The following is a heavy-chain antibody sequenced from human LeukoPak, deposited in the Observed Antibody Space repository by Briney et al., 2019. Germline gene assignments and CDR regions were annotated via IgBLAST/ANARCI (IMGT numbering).Heavy chain of an antibody. V-gene: IGHV4-31*03. CDR2: INHSGST. Sequence: SQTLSLTCTVSGGSISSGASDWGWIRQHPKRGLEWVGYINHSGSTYYSPSLGSRVTMSVDTSKNQFSLKLSSVTAADSAVYYCARAARQGFTMIVVPFFYFDLWGRGTLVTVSS. CDR1: GGSISSGASD. D-gene: IGHD3-22*01. J-gene: IGHJ2*01. CDR3: ARAARQGFTMIVVPFFYFDL.